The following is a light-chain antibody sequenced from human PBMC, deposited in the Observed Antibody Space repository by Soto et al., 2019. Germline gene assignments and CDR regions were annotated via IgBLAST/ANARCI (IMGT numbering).Light chain of an antibody. CDR1: QSVSSN. CDR2: GAS. Sequence: EIVMTQSPATLPVSPGERATLSCRASQSVSSNLDWYQQKPGQAPRLLIYGASTRATGIPARFSGSGSGTEFTLTISSLQSEDFAVYYCHQYNNWPRTFGQGTKVEIQ. V-gene: IGKV3-15*01. CDR3: HQYNNWPRT. J-gene: IGKJ1*01.